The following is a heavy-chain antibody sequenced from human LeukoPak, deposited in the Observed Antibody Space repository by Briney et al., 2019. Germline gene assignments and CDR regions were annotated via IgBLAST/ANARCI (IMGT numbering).Heavy chain of an antibody. CDR3: ATGASALWHPYYFDY. J-gene: IGHJ4*02. CDR2: ISISGSTI. CDR1: GFTFSSFE. D-gene: IGHD2/OR15-2a*01. V-gene: IGHV3-48*03. Sequence: GRSLRLSCAASGFTFSSFEMTWVRQAPGKGLEWVSYISISGSTIYYADSVKGRFTIPRDNAKNSLYLQMNSLRADDTAVYHCATGASALWHPYYFDYWGQGALVTVSS.